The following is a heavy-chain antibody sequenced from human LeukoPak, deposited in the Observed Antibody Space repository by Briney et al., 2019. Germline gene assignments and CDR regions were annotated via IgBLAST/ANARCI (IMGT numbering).Heavy chain of an antibody. CDR1: GFTFSSNY. V-gene: IGHV3-53*01. Sequence: GGSLRLSCAASGFTFSSNYMTWVRQAPGKGLEWVSVIYSGGSTNYADSVEGRFTISRDISKNTLYLQMNSLRDDNAAVYYCARGKSEGAFDIWGQGTMVTVSS. CDR3: ARGKSEGAFDI. D-gene: IGHD3-3*01. J-gene: IGHJ3*02. CDR2: IYSGGST.